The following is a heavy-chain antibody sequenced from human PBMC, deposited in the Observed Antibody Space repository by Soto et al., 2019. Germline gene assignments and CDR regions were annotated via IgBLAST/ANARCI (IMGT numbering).Heavy chain of an antibody. CDR3: ARDPRRGYGEYNDAFEI. V-gene: IGHV1-18*01. D-gene: IGHD4-17*01. J-gene: IGHJ3*02. CDR2: ISAYNGNT. CDR1: GYTFTSYG. Sequence: GASVKVSCKASGYTFTSYGISWVRQAPGQGLEWMGWISAYNGNTNYAQKLQGRVTMTTDTSTSTAYMELRSLRSDDTAVYYCARDPRRGYGEYNDAFEIWGQGTMVTVSS.